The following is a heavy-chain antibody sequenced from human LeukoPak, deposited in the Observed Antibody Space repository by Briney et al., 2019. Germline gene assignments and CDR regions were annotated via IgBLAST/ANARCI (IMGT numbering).Heavy chain of an antibody. J-gene: IGHJ4*02. Sequence: GASVRVSCKASGYTFTSYGISWVRQAPGHGLEWMGWISAYNGNTNYAQKLQGRVTMTTDTSTSTAYLELRSLRSDDTAVYYCARGVGYYDSSGYSLYWGQGTLVTVSS. D-gene: IGHD3-22*01. CDR3: ARGVGYYDSSGYSLY. CDR2: ISAYNGNT. CDR1: GYTFTSYG. V-gene: IGHV1-18*01.